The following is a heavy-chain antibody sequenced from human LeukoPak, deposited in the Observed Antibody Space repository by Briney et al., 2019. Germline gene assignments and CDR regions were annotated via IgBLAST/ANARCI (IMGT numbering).Heavy chain of an antibody. CDR1: GYTFSGYY. CDR2: INPNSGGT. J-gene: IGHJ4*02. Sequence: ASVKVSCKASGYTFSGYYMHWVRQAPGQGLEWMGWINPNSGGTNYAQKFQGRVTMTRDTSISTAYMELRRPRSDDTAVYYCARDLLAYYYDSSGFQNSWGQGTLVTVSS. V-gene: IGHV1-2*02. D-gene: IGHD3-22*01. CDR3: ARDLLAYYYDSSGFQNS.